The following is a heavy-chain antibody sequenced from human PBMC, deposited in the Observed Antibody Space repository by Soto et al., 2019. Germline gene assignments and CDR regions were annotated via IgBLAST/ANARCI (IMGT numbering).Heavy chain of an antibody. CDR2: ISSSSSYI. D-gene: IGHD2-15*01. V-gene: IGHV3-21*01. Sequence: EVQLVESGGGLVKPGGSLRLSCAASGFTFSSYSMNWVRQAPGKGLEWVSSISSSSSYIYYADSVKGRFTISRDNAKNSLYLQMNSLRAEDTAVYYSAREAGYCSGGSCYSFGYWGQGTLVTVSS. CDR1: GFTFSSYS. J-gene: IGHJ4*02. CDR3: AREAGYCSGGSCYSFGY.